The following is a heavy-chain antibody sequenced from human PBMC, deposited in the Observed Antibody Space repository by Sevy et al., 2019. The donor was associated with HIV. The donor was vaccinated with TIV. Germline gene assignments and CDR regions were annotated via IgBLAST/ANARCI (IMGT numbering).Heavy chain of an antibody. CDR3: ARDFYYDSSGYYSHDAFDI. J-gene: IGHJ3*02. Sequence: ASVKVSCKASGGTFSSYAISWVRQAPGQGLEWMGGIIPIFGTANYPQKFQGRVTITADKSTRKAYMELSSLRSEDTAVYYCARDFYYDSSGYYSHDAFDIWGQGIMVTVSS. V-gene: IGHV1-69*06. D-gene: IGHD3-22*01. CDR2: IIPIFGTA. CDR1: GGTFSSYA.